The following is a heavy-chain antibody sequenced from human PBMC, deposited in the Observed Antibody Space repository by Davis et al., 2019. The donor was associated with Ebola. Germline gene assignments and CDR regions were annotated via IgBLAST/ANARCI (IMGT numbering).Heavy chain of an antibody. CDR1: GYTFTSYW. D-gene: IGHD4/OR15-4a*01. Sequence: GESLKISCKGSGYTFTSYWIAWVRQVPGKGLEWMGSIYPGDSDTRYSPSFEGQVTISVDRSITTAHLQWSSLKASDAAIYYCARQASLYGAIDYWGQGTLVTVSS. V-gene: IGHV5-51*01. CDR3: ARQASLYGAIDY. J-gene: IGHJ4*02. CDR2: IYPGDSDT.